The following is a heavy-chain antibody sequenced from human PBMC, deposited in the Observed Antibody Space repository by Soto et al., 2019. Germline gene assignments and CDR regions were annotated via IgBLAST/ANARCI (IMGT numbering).Heavy chain of an antibody. CDR2: INTSTGST. Sequence: SETLSLTCTVSGESIHTYLWSWIRQPAGKGLEWIGRINTSTGSTKYNPSLKSRVTMSGDASKNQFSLHLSSVTAADTAFYFCARDRGRYCIGDSCFPYCFDPWGQGIPVTVSS. V-gene: IGHV4-4*07. J-gene: IGHJ5*02. CDR3: ARDRGRYCIGDSCFPYCFDP. D-gene: IGHD2-15*01. CDR1: GESIHTYL.